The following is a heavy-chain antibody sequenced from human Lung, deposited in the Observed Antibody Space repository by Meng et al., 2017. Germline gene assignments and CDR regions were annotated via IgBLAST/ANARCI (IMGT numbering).Heavy chain of an antibody. CDR1: GFTVSSNY. CDR2: IYSCGST. D-gene: IGHD3-16*02. CDR3: TTDLPFTEGGVITT. V-gene: IGHV3-53*01. Sequence: EVELVGSGGGLFQPGGSLRLSCAAPGFTVSSNYMSWVRQAPGKGLEWVSVIYSCGSTYYADSVKGRFTISRDDSKSTLYLQMSGLRIDDTGVYYCTTDLPFTEGGVITTWGQGTLVTVSS. J-gene: IGHJ5*02.